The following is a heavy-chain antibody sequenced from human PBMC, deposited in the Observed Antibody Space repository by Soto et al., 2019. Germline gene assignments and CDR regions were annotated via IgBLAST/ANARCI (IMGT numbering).Heavy chain of an antibody. CDR2: ISWDGGST. D-gene: IGHD6-6*01. Sequence: PGGSLRLSCAASGFTFDDYTMHWVRQAPGKGVEWASLISWDGGSTYYADSVKGRFTISRDNSKNSLYLQMNSLRTEDTALYYCAKDLRSLSGGQIAAPGPPYSHWGQGTLVTVSS. CDR1: GFTFDDYT. CDR3: AKDLRSLSGGQIAAPGPPYSH. J-gene: IGHJ4*02. V-gene: IGHV3-43*01.